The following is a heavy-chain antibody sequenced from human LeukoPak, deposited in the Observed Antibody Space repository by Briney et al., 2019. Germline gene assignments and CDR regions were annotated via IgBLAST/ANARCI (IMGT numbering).Heavy chain of an antibody. V-gene: IGHV3-33*06. Sequence: HPGRSLRLSCAASGFPFSSYGMHWVRQAPGKGLEWVAVIWYDESNQYYADSVKGRFTISRDNSKNTLYLQMNSLRAEDTAFYYCAKDKSRAFGVSDYWGQGTLVTVSS. CDR3: AKDKSRAFGVSDY. J-gene: IGHJ4*02. CDR1: GFPFSSYG. D-gene: IGHD3-16*01. CDR2: IWYDESNQ.